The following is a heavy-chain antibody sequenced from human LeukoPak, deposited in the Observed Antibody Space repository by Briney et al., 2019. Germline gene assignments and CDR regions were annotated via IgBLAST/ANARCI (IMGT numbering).Heavy chain of an antibody. Sequence: GGSLRLSCAASGFTFSTYVVNWVRQAPGKGLEWVSAISGSGGSTYYADSVKGRFTISRDNSKNTLYLQMNSLRAEDTAVYYCAKDGSSSWYALNWFDPWGQGTLVTVSS. J-gene: IGHJ5*02. CDR2: ISGSGGST. V-gene: IGHV3-23*01. CDR3: AKDGSSSWYALNWFDP. CDR1: GFTFSTYV. D-gene: IGHD6-13*01.